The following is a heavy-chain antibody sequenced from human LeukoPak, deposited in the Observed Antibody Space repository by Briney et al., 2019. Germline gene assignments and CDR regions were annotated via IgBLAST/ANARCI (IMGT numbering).Heavy chain of an antibody. D-gene: IGHD3-9*01. CDR2: INPNSGGT. J-gene: IGHJ6*02. CDR3: ARDWGNVLRYFDWLSGYYYGMDV. V-gene: IGHV1-2*02. CDR1: GYTFTGYY. Sequence: ASVKVSCKASGYTFTGYYMHWVRQAPGQGLEWMGWINPNSGGTNYAQKFQGRVTITADKSTSTAYMELSSLRSEDTAVYYCARDWGNVLRYFDWLSGYYYGMDVWGQGTTVTVSS.